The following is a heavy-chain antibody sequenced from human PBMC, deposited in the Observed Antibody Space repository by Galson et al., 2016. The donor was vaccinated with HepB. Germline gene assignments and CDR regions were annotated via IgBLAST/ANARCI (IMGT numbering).Heavy chain of an antibody. V-gene: IGHV3-30-3*01. CDR3: ARALGGRVPHDF. D-gene: IGHD3-16*01. Sequence: SLRLSCAASGFIFSDYAMHWVRQAPGKGLEWVAVMSYDGINKYYAASVQGRFTISRDTSKSTLYLQMSSLRPEDTAVYYCARALGGRVPHDFWCQGTLVTVSS. CDR1: GFIFSDYA. CDR2: MSYDGINK. J-gene: IGHJ4*02.